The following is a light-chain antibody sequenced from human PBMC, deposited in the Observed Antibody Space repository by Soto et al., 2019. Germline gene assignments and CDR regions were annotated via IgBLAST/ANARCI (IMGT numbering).Light chain of an antibody. Sequence: EIVMTQSPATLSVSPGERATLSCRASQSVRSNLAWYQQRPGQAPRLLIYGASTRATGIPARFSGSGSGTEFSLIIISLQSEDIAVYYCEQYNNWPALTFGGGTKVEIK. CDR3: EQYNNWPALT. J-gene: IGKJ4*01. CDR1: QSVRSN. CDR2: GAS. V-gene: IGKV3-15*01.